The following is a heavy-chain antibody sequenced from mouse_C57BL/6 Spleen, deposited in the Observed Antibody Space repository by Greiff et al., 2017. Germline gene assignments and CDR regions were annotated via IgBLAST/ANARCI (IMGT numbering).Heavy chain of an antibody. V-gene: IGHV1-69*01. D-gene: IGHD1-1*01. CDR1: GYTFTTYW. J-gene: IGHJ3*01. Sequence: QVQLQQPGAELVMPGASVKLSCKASGYTFTTYWMHWVQQSPGQGLEWIGEIDPSNSYTNYNQKFKGKSTLTVDKSSSTAYLQLSRLTSEDSAVYYCARNYYGSRDGFAYWGQGTLVTVSA. CDR2: IDPSNSYT. CDR3: ARNYYGSRDGFAY.